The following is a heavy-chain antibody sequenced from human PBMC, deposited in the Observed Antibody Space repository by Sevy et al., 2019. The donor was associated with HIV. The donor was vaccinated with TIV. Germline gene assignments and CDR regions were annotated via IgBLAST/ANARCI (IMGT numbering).Heavy chain of an antibody. D-gene: IGHD1-26*01. Sequence: GGSLRLSCAASGFTFSSYAMHWVRQAPGKGLEWVAVISYDGSNKYYADSVKGRFTISRDNSKNTLYLQMNSLRAEDTAVYYCARAGVGVGAFDYWGQEPWSPSPQ. J-gene: IGHJ4*01. CDR2: ISYDGSNK. V-gene: IGHV3-30-3*01. CDR3: ARAGVGVGAFDY. CDR1: GFTFSSYA.